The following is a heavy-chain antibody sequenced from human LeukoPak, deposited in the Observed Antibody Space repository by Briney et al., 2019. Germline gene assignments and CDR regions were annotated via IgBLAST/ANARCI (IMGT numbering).Heavy chain of an antibody. Sequence: ASVKVSCKASGYTFTGYYMHWVRQAPGQGLEWMGWINPNSGGTNYAQKSQGRVTMTRDTSISTAYMELSRLRSDDTAVYYCALNPVSSTRYYYYYMDVWGKGTTVTISS. D-gene: IGHD2-2*01. CDR1: GYTFTGYY. J-gene: IGHJ6*03. CDR2: INPNSGGT. V-gene: IGHV1-2*02. CDR3: ALNPVSSTRYYYYYMDV.